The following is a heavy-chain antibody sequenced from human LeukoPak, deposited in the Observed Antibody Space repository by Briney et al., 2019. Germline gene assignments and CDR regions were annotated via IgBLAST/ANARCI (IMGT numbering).Heavy chain of an antibody. CDR1: GFTFSSYA. D-gene: IGHD3-22*01. Sequence: GGSLRLSCAASGFTFSSYAMSWVRQAPGKGLEWVSAISGSGGSTYYADSVKGRFTISRDNSKNTLYRQMNSLRAEDTAVYYCAKDRYYYDSSGYYFDYWGQGTLVTVSS. V-gene: IGHV3-23*01. CDR3: AKDRYYYDSSGYYFDY. CDR2: ISGSGGST. J-gene: IGHJ4*02.